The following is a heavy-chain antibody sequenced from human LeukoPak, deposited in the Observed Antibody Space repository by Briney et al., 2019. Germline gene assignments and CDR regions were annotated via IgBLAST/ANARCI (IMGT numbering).Heavy chain of an antibody. J-gene: IGHJ6*02. CDR1: GYTFTSYG. CDR3: AREGQWLVGGYYYGMDV. CDR2: ISAYNGNT. D-gene: IGHD6-19*01. V-gene: IGHV1-18*01. Sequence: ASVKVSCKASGYTFTSYGISWVRQAPGQGLEWMGWISAYNGNTNYAQKLQGRVTMTTDTSTSTAYMELRSLRSDDTAVYYCAREGQWLVGGYYYGMDVWGQGTTVTVSS.